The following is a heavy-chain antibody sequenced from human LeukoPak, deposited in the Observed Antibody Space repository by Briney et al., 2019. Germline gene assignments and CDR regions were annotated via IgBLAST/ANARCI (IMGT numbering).Heavy chain of an antibody. CDR2: IYHSGST. CDR3: AREGAARGYFDY. CDR1: GGSISSGGYY. V-gene: IGHV4-30-2*01. J-gene: IGHJ4*02. D-gene: IGHD6-6*01. Sequence: SETLSLTCTVSGGSISSGGYYWSWTRQPPGKGLEWIGYIYHSGSTYYNPSLKSRVTISVDTSKNQFSLKLSSVTAADTAVYYCAREGAARGYFDYWGQGTLVTVSS.